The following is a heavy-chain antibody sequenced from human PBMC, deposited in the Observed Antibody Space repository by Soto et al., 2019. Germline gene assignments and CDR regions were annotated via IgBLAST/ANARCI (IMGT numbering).Heavy chain of an antibody. CDR1: GGTFSSYA. Sequence: QVQLVQSGAEEKKPGSSVKVSCKASGGTFSSYAINWVRQAPGQGLEWMGGIIPIFATADYAQKFQGRVTITADESTSTAYMELSSLRSEDTAVYYCAQCLLGVNYYYGMDVWGQGTTVTVSS. J-gene: IGHJ6*02. CDR2: IIPIFATA. D-gene: IGHD3-16*01. V-gene: IGHV1-69*12. CDR3: AQCLLGVNYYYGMDV.